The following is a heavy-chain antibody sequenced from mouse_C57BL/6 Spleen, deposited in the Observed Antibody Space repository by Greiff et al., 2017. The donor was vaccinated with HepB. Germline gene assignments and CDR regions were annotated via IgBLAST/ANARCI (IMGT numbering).Heavy chain of an antibody. V-gene: IGHV2-2*01. Sequence: QVQLKESGPGLVQPSQSLSITCTVSGFSLTSYGVHWVRQSPGKGLEWLGVIWSGGSTDYNAAFISRLSISKDNSKSQVFFKMNSLQADDTAIYYCARVGWLGYFDVWGTGTTVTVSS. CDR1: GFSLTSYG. D-gene: IGHD2-3*01. CDR3: ARVGWLGYFDV. J-gene: IGHJ1*03. CDR2: IWSGGST.